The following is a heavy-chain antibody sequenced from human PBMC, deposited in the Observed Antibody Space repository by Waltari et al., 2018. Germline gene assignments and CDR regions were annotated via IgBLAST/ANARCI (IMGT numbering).Heavy chain of an antibody. CDR2: VDHGGSA. J-gene: IGHJ4*02. CDR1: GGSFSGYY. CDR3: ARGNGGYSD. V-gene: IGHV4-34*02. D-gene: IGHD1-26*01. Sequence: QVQLQQWGAGLLKPSETLSLTCGVSGGSFSGYYWGWIRQPPGKGLEWIGEVDHGGSATYHPSLKSRFTMSVDTSSNQFSLKMISVTAADTAVYYCARGNGGYSDWGPGALVAVSS.